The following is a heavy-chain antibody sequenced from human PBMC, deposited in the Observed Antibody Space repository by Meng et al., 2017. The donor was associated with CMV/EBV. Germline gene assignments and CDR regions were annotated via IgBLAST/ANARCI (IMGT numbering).Heavy chain of an antibody. CDR3: ARTPGSYDAFDI. CDR1: GFTFSSYS. J-gene: IGHJ3*02. V-gene: IGHV3-21*01. CDR2: ISSSSSYI. Sequence: GESLKISCAASGFTFSSYSMNWVRQAPGKGLEWVSSISSSSSYIYYADSVKGRFTISSDNAKNSLYLQMNSLRAEDTAVYYCARTPGSYDAFDIWGQGTMVTVSS.